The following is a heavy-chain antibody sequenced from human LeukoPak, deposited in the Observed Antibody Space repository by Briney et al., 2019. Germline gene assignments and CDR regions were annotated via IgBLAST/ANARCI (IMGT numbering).Heavy chain of an antibody. V-gene: IGHV1-18*01. CDR3: ARVHGSQQLAYYYFDY. D-gene: IGHD6-13*01. Sequence: ASVKVSCKASGYTFTSYGISWVRQAPGQGLEWMGWISAYNGNTNYAQKLQGRVTITTDTSTSKAYMELKSLRSDDTAVYYCARVHGSQQLAYYYFDYWGQGTLVTVSS. J-gene: IGHJ4*02. CDR1: GYTFTSYG. CDR2: ISAYNGNT.